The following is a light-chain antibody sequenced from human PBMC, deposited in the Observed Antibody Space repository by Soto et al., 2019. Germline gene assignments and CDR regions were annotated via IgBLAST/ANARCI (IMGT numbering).Light chain of an antibody. V-gene: IGKV3-15*01. CDR3: QQYNNWPLA. J-gene: IGKJ3*01. CDR1: QSVSSN. Sequence: EIVMTQSPATLSVSPGERATLSCRASQSVSSNLAWYQQKPGQAPRLLMYGASTRATCIPARFSGSGSGTEFTLTISSLQSEDFAVYYCQQYNNWPLAFGPGTKVDIK. CDR2: GAS.